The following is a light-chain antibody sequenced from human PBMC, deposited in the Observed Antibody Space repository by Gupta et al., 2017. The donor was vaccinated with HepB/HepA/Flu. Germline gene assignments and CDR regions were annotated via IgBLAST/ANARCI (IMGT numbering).Light chain of an antibody. CDR3: SSHTRSGGLYV. CDR1: TDDIGAYRF. V-gene: IGLV2-14*03. CDR2: DVS. Sequence: QSTLTQPASVSGSPGQSISISCTGTTDDIGAYRFVSWYRQFPGKAPTLLIHDVSVRPSGVSDRFSGSKSGTTASLTISGLEVEDEADYFCSSHTRSGGLYVFGSGTTVTVL. J-gene: IGLJ1*01.